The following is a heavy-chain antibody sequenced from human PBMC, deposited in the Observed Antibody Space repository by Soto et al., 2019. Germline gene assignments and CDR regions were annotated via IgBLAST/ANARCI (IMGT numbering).Heavy chain of an antibody. Sequence: PSETLSLTCDVYGGSFNNYYWTWIRQPPGKGLEWIGEVNQSGSTNYNPSLKSRVAISVDTSKKQFFLKLSSVTAADTAVYYCARLVYEESGMGYYYYMDVWSKGTTVTVSS. CDR2: VNQSGST. CDR3: ARLVYEESGMGYYYYMDV. J-gene: IGHJ6*03. D-gene: IGHD2-2*02. CDR1: GGSFNNYY. V-gene: IGHV4-34*01.